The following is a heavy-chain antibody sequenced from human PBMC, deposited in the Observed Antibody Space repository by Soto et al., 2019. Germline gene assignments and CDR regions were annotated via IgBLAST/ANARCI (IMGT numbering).Heavy chain of an antibody. CDR2: INHSGST. Sequence: QVQLQQWGAGLLKPSETLSLTCAVYGGSFSGYYWSWIRQPPGKGLEWIGEINHSGSTNYNPSLKRRVTISVDTSKNQFSLKVSSVTAADTAVYYCARSGVAGAGAFDIWGQGTMVTVSS. J-gene: IGHJ3*02. CDR1: GGSFSGYY. D-gene: IGHD6-19*01. CDR3: ARSGVAGAGAFDI. V-gene: IGHV4-34*01.